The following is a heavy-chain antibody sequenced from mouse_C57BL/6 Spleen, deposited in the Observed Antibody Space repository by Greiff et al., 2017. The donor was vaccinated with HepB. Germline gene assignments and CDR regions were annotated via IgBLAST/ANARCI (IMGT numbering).Heavy chain of an antibody. V-gene: IGHV5-17*01. Sequence: VQLQQSGGGLVKPGGSLKLSCAASGFTFSDYGMHWVRQAPEKGLEWVAYISSGSSTIYYADTVKGRFTISRDNAKNTLFLQMTSLRSEDTAMYYCARQDGYDYYAMDYWGQGTSVTVSS. J-gene: IGHJ4*01. D-gene: IGHD2-2*01. CDR1: GFTFSDYG. CDR3: ARQDGYDYYAMDY. CDR2: ISSGSSTI.